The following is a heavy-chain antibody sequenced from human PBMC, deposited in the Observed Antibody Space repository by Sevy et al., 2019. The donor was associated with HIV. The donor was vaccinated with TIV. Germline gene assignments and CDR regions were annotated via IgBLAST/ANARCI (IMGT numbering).Heavy chain of an antibody. V-gene: IGHV3-23*01. CDR3: AREGCTKPHDY. Sequence: GGSVRLSCAASGFTFSKYSMSWVRQPPGKGLEWVSTLSFGCGEINYADSVKGPFTISRDNSKSSVYLQMNNLRPEDTAVYYCAREGCTKPHDYWGQGTLVTVSS. J-gene: IGHJ4*02. D-gene: IGHD2-8*01. CDR2: LSFGCGEI. CDR1: GFTFSKYS.